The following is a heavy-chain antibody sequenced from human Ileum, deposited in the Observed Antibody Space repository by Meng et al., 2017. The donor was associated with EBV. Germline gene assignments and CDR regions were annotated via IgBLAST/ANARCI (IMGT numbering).Heavy chain of an antibody. J-gene: IGHJ4*02. D-gene: IGHD3-16*01. Sequence: EVQLVESGGGLVQPGESLRLSCAASGFSFSDYWMHWVRQGPGKGLEWVSRINSDGTSTAYADSVKGRFTISRDNAKNILYLQVNSLRAEDTAVYYCVRDRLMITFGGIVDYWGPGTMVTVSS. CDR3: VRDRLMITFGGIVDY. CDR2: INSDGTST. V-gene: IGHV3-74*01. CDR1: GFSFSDYW.